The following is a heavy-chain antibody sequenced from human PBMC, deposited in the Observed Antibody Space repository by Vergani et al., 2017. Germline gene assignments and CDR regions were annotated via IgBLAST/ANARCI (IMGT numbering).Heavy chain of an antibody. Sequence: EVQLVESGGGLVQPGGSLRLSCAASGFTFSSYEMNWVRQAPGKGLEWVSYISSSGSTIYYADSVKGRFTISRDNAKNSLYLQMNSLRAEDTAVYYCARGIGAATGTKFRYYYYGMDVWGQGTTVTVSS. V-gene: IGHV3-48*03. CDR2: ISSSGSTI. D-gene: IGHD6-13*01. CDR1: GFTFSSYE. CDR3: ARGIGAATGTKFRYYYYGMDV. J-gene: IGHJ6*02.